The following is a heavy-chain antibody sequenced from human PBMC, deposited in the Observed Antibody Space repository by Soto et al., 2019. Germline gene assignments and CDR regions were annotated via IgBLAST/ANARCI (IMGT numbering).Heavy chain of an antibody. CDR1: GFTFSNIA. Sequence: QVQLVESGGGVVQPGASLRLSCAASGFTFSNIAMHWVRQAPGKGLEWLAVISHDGGSKTYADFVKGRFTISRDNSRNTLYLQMNSLRSEDTAVYHCASRHEVTTAFDDALDIWGQGKMVTVSS. J-gene: IGHJ3*02. D-gene: IGHD4-17*01. CDR2: ISHDGGSK. CDR3: ASRHEVTTAFDDALDI. V-gene: IGHV3-30-3*01.